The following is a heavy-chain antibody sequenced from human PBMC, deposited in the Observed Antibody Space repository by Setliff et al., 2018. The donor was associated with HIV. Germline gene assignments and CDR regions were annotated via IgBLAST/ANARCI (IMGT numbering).Heavy chain of an antibody. CDR1: GGSITSGNYF. D-gene: IGHD5-12*01. J-gene: IGHJ4*01. V-gene: IGHV4-61*09. CDR2: IYTDGST. Sequence: SETLSLTCTVSGGSITSGNYFWTWIRQPAGKGLEWIGHIYTDGSTNYNPSFRSRVTISVGSSKNQFSLKLSSVTAADTAVYYCARDARWLQFPYFDYWGQGTLVTVSS. CDR3: ARDARWLQFPYFDY.